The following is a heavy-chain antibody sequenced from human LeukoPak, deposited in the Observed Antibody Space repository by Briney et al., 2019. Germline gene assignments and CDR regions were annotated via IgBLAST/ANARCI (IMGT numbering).Heavy chain of an antibody. Sequence: SETLSLTCDVYGGSFSGYYWSWIRQPPGKGLEWIGEINHSGSTNYNPSLKSRVTISVDTSKNQFSLKLSSVTAADTAVYYCARQTRAHVGATPYYYYYYYMDVWGKGTTVTISS. D-gene: IGHD1-26*01. CDR1: GGSFSGYY. V-gene: IGHV4-34*01. J-gene: IGHJ6*03. CDR2: INHSGST. CDR3: ARQTRAHVGATPYYYYYYYMDV.